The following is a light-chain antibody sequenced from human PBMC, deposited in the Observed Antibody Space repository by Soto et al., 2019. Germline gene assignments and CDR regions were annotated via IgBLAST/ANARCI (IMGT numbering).Light chain of an antibody. V-gene: IGKV1-5*01. J-gene: IGKJ1*01. CDR3: QQYNSYRT. CDR1: QSISRW. Sequence: DIQMTHAPATLSASVGDRVTITCRASQSISRWLAWYQQKPGRAPKLLIYDASSLDGGVPSRFSGSGSGTEFTLTTSRLQPDDFATYYCQQYNSYRTLGKGTKVDIK. CDR2: DAS.